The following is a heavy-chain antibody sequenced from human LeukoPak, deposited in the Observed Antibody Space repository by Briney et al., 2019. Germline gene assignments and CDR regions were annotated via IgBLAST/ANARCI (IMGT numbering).Heavy chain of an antibody. CDR3: AKETYYYGSGSYYNGRTTQRGPFDI. CDR1: GYTFTSYG. J-gene: IGHJ3*02. Sequence: ASVKVSCKASGYTFTSYGLTWVRQAPGQGLEWMGWISAYNGHTKYPQKLQGRVTMTTDTSTSTAYMELRSLRSDDTAVYYCAKETYYYGSGSYYNGRTTQRGPFDIWGQGTMVTVSS. D-gene: IGHD3-10*01. CDR2: ISAYNGHT. V-gene: IGHV1-18*01.